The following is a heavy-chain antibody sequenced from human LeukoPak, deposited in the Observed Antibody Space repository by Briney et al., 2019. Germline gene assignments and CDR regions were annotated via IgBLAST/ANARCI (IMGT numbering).Heavy chain of an antibody. D-gene: IGHD6-6*01. V-gene: IGHV4-31*03. CDR3: ATPARRSLVSNDY. CDR2: IYHSGST. Sequence: SETLSLTCTVSGGSISSGDYYWSWIRQHPGKGLEWIGYIYHSGSTYYNPSLKSRVTISVDTSKNQFSLKLTSVTAADTAVYYCATPARRSLVSNDYWGQGTLVTVSS. CDR1: GGSISSGDYY. J-gene: IGHJ4*02.